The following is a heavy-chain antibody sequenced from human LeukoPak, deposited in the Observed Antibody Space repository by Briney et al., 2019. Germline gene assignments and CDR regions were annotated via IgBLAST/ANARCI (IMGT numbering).Heavy chain of an antibody. CDR2: VKSKSYGGTA. D-gene: IGHD3-3*01. Sequence: PGGSLRLSCAASGFTFSNVWMTWVRQPPGKGLEWVGRVKSKSYGGTADYAAPVKGRFTISRDDSKNTLYLQMNSLKTEDTALYYCTTIDDFWSGYSSYYFDYWGQGTPVTVSS. V-gene: IGHV3-15*01. CDR3: TTIDDFWSGYSSYYFDY. J-gene: IGHJ4*02. CDR1: GFTFSNVW.